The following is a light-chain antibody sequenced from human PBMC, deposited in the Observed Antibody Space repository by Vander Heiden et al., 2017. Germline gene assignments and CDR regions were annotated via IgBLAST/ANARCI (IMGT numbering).Light chain of an antibody. J-gene: IGKJ5*01. V-gene: IGKV3-11*01. Sequence: EIVLPHSPATLSLSPGARATRSRRASQSVSSYLAWYQQKPGQAPRLLIYDASTRAPGISASCSGSGSGTDFTLTISSLEPEDFAVYYCQQRSNWPPAFGQGTRLEIK. CDR2: DAS. CDR1: QSVSSY. CDR3: QQRSNWPPA.